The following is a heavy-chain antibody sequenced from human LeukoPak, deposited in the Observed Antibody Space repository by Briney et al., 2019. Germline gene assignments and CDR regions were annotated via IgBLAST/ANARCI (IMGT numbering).Heavy chain of an antibody. J-gene: IGHJ4*02. Sequence: SETLSLTCTVSGGSVSSGSYYWSWIRQPPGKGLEWIGYIYYSGSTNYNPSLKSRVTISVDTSKNQFSLKLSSVTAADTAVYYCARLGTYYDILTGYYGHLSSGWGQGSLVTVSS. CDR3: ARLGTYYDILTGYYGHLSSG. V-gene: IGHV4-61*01. CDR2: IYYSGST. D-gene: IGHD3-9*01. CDR1: GGSVSSGSYY.